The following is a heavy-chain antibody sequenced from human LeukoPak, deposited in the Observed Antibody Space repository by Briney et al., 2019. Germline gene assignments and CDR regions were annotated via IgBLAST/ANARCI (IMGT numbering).Heavy chain of an antibody. CDR2: ISASGGTT. CDR1: GFTLSSHA. Sequence: GGSLRLSCTASGFTLSSHAMRWVRQAAGNRLECVSSISASGGTTFHSGSVKGRFTISRDNSKKVLYLQMNGLRVEDTAIYYCAKDYCSSAICPADYWGQGTQVTVSS. J-gene: IGHJ4*02. CDR3: AKDYCSSAICPADY. V-gene: IGHV3-23*01. D-gene: IGHD6-19*01.